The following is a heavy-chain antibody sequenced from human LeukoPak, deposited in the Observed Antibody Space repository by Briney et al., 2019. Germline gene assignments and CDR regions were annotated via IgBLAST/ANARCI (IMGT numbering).Heavy chain of an antibody. CDR1: EFTFSNYA. J-gene: IGHJ4*02. Sequence: PGGSLRLSCAASEFTFSNYAMSWARQAQGKGLEWVSAISGSGGSTYYADSVKGRFTISRDNSKNTLYLQMNSLRAEDTAVYYCTKGTIWLPFDYWGQGTLVTVSS. CDR2: ISGSGGST. D-gene: IGHD5-18*01. CDR3: TKGTIWLPFDY. V-gene: IGHV3-23*01.